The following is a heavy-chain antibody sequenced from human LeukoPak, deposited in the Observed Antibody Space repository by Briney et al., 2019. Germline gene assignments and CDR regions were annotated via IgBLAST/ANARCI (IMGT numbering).Heavy chain of an antibody. CDR2: ISYDGSNK. D-gene: IGHD6-13*01. J-gene: IGHJ4*02. V-gene: IGHV3-30*03. Sequence: PGGSLRLSCAASGFTFSSYGMHWVRQAPGKGLEWVAVISYDGSNKYYADSVKGRFTISRDNSKNTLYLQMNSLRAEDTAVYYCARDGDESSSWYGGFDYWGQGTLVTVSS. CDR1: GFTFSSYG. CDR3: ARDGDESSSWYGGFDY.